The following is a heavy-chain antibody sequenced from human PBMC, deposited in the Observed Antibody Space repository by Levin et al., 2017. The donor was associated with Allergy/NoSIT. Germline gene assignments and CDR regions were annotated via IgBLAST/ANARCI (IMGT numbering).Heavy chain of an antibody. V-gene: IGHV3-21*01. CDR1: GFTLSNYT. CDR2: ISSTSSHI. J-gene: IGHJ5*02. D-gene: IGHD3-22*01. CDR3: ASSVEIVMIRTPFVGWFDP. Sequence: GESLKISCAASGFTLSNYTMNWVRQAPGKGLEWVSSISSTSSHIYYADSVKGRFTVSRDNAKNSLYLQMNSLRAEDTAVYYCASSVEIVMIRTPFVGWFDPWGQGTLVTVSS.